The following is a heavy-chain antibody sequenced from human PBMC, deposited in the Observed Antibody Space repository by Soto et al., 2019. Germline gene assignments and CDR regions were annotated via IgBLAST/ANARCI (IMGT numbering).Heavy chain of an antibody. Sequence: SETLSLTCTFSCGSIISYYWSWIRQPPGKGLEWIGYIYYSGSTNYNPSLKSRVTISVDTSKNQFSLKLSSVTAADTAVYYCARDLGYCSGGSCYPLGYYGMDVWGQGTTVTVSS. CDR3: ARDLGYCSGGSCYPLGYYGMDV. J-gene: IGHJ6*02. D-gene: IGHD2-15*01. V-gene: IGHV4-59*01. CDR1: CGSIISYY. CDR2: IYYSGST.